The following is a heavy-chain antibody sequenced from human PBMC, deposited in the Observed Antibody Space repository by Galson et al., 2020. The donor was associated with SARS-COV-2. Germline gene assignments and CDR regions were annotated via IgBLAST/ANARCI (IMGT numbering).Heavy chain of an antibody. D-gene: IGHD4-17*01. V-gene: IGHV3-30*18. J-gene: IGHJ4*02. CDR3: AKYGTNGGYFDY. CDR1: GFTFSSYG. Sequence: GESLKISCAASGFTFSSYGMHWVRQAPGKGLEWVAVISYDGSNKYYADSVKGRFTISRDNSKNTLYLQMNSLRAEDTAVYYCAKYGTNGGYFDYWGQGTLVTVSS. CDR2: ISYDGSNK.